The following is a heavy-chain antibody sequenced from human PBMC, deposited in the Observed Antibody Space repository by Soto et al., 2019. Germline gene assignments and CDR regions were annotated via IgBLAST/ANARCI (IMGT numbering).Heavy chain of an antibody. J-gene: IGHJ3*02. CDR2: ISSNGGST. CDR1: GFTFSSYA. V-gene: IGHV3-64*01. D-gene: IGHD3-3*01. CDR3: ARDNRFFGVVIIPAAFDI. Sequence: HPGGSLRLSCAASGFTFSSYAMHWVRQAPGKGLEYVSAISSNGGSTYYANSVKGRFTISRDNSKNTLYLQMGSLRAEDMAVYYCARDNRFFGVVIIPAAFDIWGQGTMVTVS.